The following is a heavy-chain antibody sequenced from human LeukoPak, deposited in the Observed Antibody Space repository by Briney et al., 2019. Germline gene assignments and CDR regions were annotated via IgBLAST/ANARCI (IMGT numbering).Heavy chain of an antibody. V-gene: IGHV4-39*01. J-gene: IGHJ4*02. CDR2: IYYSGST. D-gene: IGHD3-22*01. Sequence: SETLSLTCTVSGGSISSSSYYWGWIRQPPGKGLESIGSIYYSGSTYYNPSLKSRVTISVDTSKNQFSLKLSSVTAADTAVYYCASTSNTYDSSGYFDYWGQGTLVTVSS. CDR1: GGSISSSSYY. CDR3: ASTSNTYDSSGYFDY.